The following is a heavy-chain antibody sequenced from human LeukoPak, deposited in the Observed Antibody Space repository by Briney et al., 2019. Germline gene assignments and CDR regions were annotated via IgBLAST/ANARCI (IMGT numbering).Heavy chain of an antibody. D-gene: IGHD3-10*01. V-gene: IGHV3-23*01. J-gene: IGHJ4*02. CDR3: AKIGSLSDASQSYDY. CDR1: GFTVSSHA. CDR2: IGGAGDT. Sequence: GGSLRLSRAVSGFTVSSHAMSWVRQASGKGLEWVSLIGGAGDTFYADSVKGRFVLSRDNSRNTVYLQMNSLRAEDTAVYYCAKIGSLSDASQSYDYWGQGTLVTVSS.